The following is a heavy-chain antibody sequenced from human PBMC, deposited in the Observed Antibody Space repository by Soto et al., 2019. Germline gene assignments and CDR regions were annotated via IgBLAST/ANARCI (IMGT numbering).Heavy chain of an antibody. CDR2: IYYSGST. V-gene: IGHV4-30-4*01. J-gene: IGHJ4*02. D-gene: IGHD1-26*01. CDR3: ARANSGSYLNSDY. CDR1: GGSISSGDYY. Sequence: PSETLSLTCTVSGGSISSGDYYWSWIRQPPGKGLEWIGYIYYSGSTYYNPSLKSRVTISVDTSKNQFSLKLSSVTAADTAVYYCARANSGSYLNSDYWGQGTLVTVSS.